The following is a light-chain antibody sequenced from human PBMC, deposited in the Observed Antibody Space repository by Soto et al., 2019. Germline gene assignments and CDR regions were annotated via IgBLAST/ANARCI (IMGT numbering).Light chain of an antibody. V-gene: IGKV1-39*01. J-gene: IGKJ4*01. CDR1: QSISTY. Sequence: GDRVTLTCRASQSISTYLNWYQQKPGKAPTLLMFGASTLESGVPSRFSGSGSGTEFTLTITSLQPEDFATYYCLQSYGPPPTFGGGTKVDVK. CDR3: LQSYGPPPT. CDR2: GAS.